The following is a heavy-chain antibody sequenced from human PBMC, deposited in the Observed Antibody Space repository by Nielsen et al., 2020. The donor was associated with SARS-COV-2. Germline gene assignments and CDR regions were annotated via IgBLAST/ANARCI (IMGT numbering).Heavy chain of an antibody. J-gene: IGHJ5*02. V-gene: IGHV4-34*01. Sequence: SETLSLTCAVYGGSFSGYYWSWIRQPPGKGLEWIGEINHSGSTNYNPSLKSRVTISVDTSKNQFSLKLSSVTAADTAVYYCAREDQYYDILTGHINWFDPWGQGTLVTVSS. CDR1: GGSFSGYY. CDR3: AREDQYYDILTGHINWFDP. CDR2: INHSGST. D-gene: IGHD3-9*01.